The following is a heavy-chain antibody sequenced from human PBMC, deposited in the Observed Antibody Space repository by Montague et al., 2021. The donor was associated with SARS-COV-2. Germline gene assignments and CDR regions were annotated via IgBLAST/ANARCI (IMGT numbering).Heavy chain of an antibody. D-gene: IGHD2-15*01. J-gene: IGHJ5*02. Sequence: SETLSLTCTVSGGSISSSNYYWGWIRQPPGKGLEWIGSIYYSGGSYYNPSLKSRAAISVDTSKNQFSLKLSSVTAADTAVFYCARDQWYGHCFDPWGQGTLVTVSS. CDR2: IYYSGGS. V-gene: IGHV4-39*07. CDR1: GGSISSSNYY. CDR3: ARDQWYGHCFDP.